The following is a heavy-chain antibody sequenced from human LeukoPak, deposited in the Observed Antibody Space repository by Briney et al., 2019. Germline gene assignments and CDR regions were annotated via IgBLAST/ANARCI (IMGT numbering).Heavy chain of an antibody. V-gene: IGHV1-18*01. CDR1: GYTFTSYG. CDR2: ISAYNGNT. CDR3: ARNEIKTYYDLWSGTPYFWFDP. D-gene: IGHD3-3*01. Sequence: ASVKVSCKASGYTFTSYGISWVRQAPGQGLEWMGWISAYNGNTNYAQKLQGRVTMTTDTSTSTAYMELRSLRSDDTAVYYCARNEIKTYYDLWSGTPYFWFDPWGQGTLVTVSS. J-gene: IGHJ5*02.